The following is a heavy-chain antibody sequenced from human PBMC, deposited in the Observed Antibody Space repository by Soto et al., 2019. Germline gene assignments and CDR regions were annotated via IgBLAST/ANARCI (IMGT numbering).Heavy chain of an antibody. CDR2: INHSGST. J-gene: IGHJ4*02. CDR3: ARAAAAGTIDY. CDR1: GGSFSGYY. Sequence: SETLSLTCAVYGGSFSGYYWSWIRQPPGKGLEWIGEINHSGSTNYNPSLKSRVTISVDTSKNQFSLKLSSVTAADTAVYYCARAAAAGTIDYWGQGTLVTSPQ. D-gene: IGHD6-13*01. V-gene: IGHV4-34*01.